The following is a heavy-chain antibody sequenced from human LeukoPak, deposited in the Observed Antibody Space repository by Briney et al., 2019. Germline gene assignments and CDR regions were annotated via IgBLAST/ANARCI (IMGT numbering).Heavy chain of an antibody. J-gene: IGHJ4*02. Sequence: GGSLRLSCAASVFTFSSYAMSWVRQAPGKGLEWVSAISGSGGSTYYADSVKGRFTISRDNSKNTLYLQMNSLRAEDTAVYYCAKGFYGSGSYYDFDYWGQGILVTVSS. D-gene: IGHD3-10*01. CDR2: ISGSGGST. CDR3: AKGFYGSGSYYDFDY. V-gene: IGHV3-23*01. CDR1: VFTFSSYA.